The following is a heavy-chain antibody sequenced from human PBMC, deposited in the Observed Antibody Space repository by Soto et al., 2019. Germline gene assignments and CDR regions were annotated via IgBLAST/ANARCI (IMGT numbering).Heavy chain of an antibody. J-gene: IGHJ4*02. Sequence: QVRLQESGPGLVKPSQTLSLTCTVSGASISSGYWSWIRQSPGKGLEWIGYIYYDGRTHYNPSLTSRATPSVATSKTQFSLILSSVTATDTAIYHCARSGVDDRPSYFWFNFDYWGQGSQVTVSS. CDR3: ARSGVDDRPSYFWFNFDY. CDR1: GASISSGY. D-gene: IGHD3-10*01. CDR2: IYYDGRT. V-gene: IGHV4-30-4*01.